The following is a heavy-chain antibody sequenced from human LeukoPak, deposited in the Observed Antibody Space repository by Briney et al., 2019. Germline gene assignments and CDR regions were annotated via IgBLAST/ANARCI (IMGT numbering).Heavy chain of an antibody. CDR1: GFTFSSYD. J-gene: IGHJ3*02. CDR3: ARAAAGTLAFDI. D-gene: IGHD6-13*01. V-gene: IGHV3-13*01. Sequence: TGGSLRLSCAASGFTFSSYDMHWVRQATGKGLEWVSAIGTAGDTYYPGSVKGRFTISRENAKNSLYLQTNSLRAGDTAVYYCARAAAGTLAFDIWGQGTMVTVSS. CDR2: IGTAGDT.